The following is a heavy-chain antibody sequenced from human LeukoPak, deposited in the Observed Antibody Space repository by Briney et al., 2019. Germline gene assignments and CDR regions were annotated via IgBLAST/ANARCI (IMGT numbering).Heavy chain of an antibody. CDR3: ASIAAAGPDFDY. D-gene: IGHD6-13*01. Sequence: SETLSLTCAVYGGSFSGYYWSWIRQPPGKGLEWIGEINHSGSTNYNPSLKSRVTISVDTSKNQFSLKLSSVTAADTAVYYCASIAAAGPDFDYWGQGTLVTVSS. J-gene: IGHJ4*02. CDR1: GGSFSGYY. V-gene: IGHV4-34*01. CDR2: INHSGST.